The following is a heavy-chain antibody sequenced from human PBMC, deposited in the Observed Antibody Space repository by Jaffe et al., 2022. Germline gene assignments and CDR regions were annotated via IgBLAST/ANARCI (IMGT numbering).Heavy chain of an antibody. Sequence: QVQLVQSGSELKKPGASVKVSCKASGYTFTSYAMNWVRQAPGQGLEWMGWINTNTGNPTYAQGFTGRFVFSLDTSVSTAYLQISSLKAEDTAVYYCARWGRRITMVRGAYNWFDPWGQGTLVTVSS. J-gene: IGHJ5*02. CDR3: ARWGRRITMVRGAYNWFDP. CDR2: INTNTGNP. D-gene: IGHD3-10*01. V-gene: IGHV7-4-1*02. CDR1: GYTFTSYA.